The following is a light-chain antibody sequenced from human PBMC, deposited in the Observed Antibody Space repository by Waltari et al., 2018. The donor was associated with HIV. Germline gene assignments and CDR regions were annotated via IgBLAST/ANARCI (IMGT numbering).Light chain of an antibody. CDR2: RND. CDR1: KSNIGNNF. J-gene: IGLJ3*02. V-gene: IGLV1-47*01. CDR3: ASWDDNLRHWV. Sequence: TQAPSASKTPGPRITMSCSGSKSNIGNNFIYWYQQIPGAAPRLVMARNDRRPAGVPDRFSGTKSGTSAFLAITDLRLDDEATYVCASWDDNLRHWVFGGGTKLTVL.